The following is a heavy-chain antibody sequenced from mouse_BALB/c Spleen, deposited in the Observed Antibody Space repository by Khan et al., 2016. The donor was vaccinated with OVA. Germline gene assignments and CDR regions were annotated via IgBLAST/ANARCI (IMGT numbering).Heavy chain of an antibody. J-gene: IGHJ2*01. Sequence: QVQLQQSGAELAKPGASVKMSCKASGYSFVTYWIHWVKQRPGQGLEWIGYINPSTGYAEYNQKFKEKATLTADSSSSTAYMQLSSLTSEDPAVXGCAGLGICCGGTVVYWGRGTTVTVSS. V-gene: IGHV1-7*01. CDR1: GYSFVTYW. D-gene: IGHD1-1*02. CDR2: INPSTGYA. CDR3: AGLGICCGGTVVY.